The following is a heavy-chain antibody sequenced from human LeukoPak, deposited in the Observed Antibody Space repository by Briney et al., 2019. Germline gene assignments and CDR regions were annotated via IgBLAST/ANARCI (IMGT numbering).Heavy chain of an antibody. CDR2: IYPGDSDS. CDR1: GYRFTTDW. CDR3: ARLSGYSSSSSFDY. V-gene: IGHV5-51*01. Sequence: GESLNTSCKGAGYRFTTDWISCVRQIPGKGLEWIGIIYPGDSDSGSSPSFQGQVTISADKSISTAYLQWRSLKASDNAMYYCARLSGYSSSSSFDYWGQGTLVTVSS. J-gene: IGHJ4*02. D-gene: IGHD6-6*01.